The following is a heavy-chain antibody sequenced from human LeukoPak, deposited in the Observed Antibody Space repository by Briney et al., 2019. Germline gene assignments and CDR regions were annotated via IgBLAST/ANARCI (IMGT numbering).Heavy chain of an antibody. CDR3: ATGVGATSDAFDI. J-gene: IGHJ3*02. CDR1: GYTFTSYA. D-gene: IGHD1-26*01. CDR2: INAGNGNT. Sequence: ASVKVSCKASGYTFTSYAMHWVRQAPGQRLEWMGWINAGNGNTKYSQKFQGRVTMTEDTSTDTAYMELSSLRSEDTAVYYCATGVGATSDAFDIWGQGTMVTVSS. V-gene: IGHV1-3*01.